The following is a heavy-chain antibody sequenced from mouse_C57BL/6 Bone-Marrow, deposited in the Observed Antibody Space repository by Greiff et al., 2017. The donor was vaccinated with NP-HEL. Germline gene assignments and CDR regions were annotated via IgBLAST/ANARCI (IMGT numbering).Heavy chain of an antibody. CDR2: INPGSGGT. Sequence: QVQLQQSGAELVRPGTSVKVSCKASGYAFTNYLIEWVKQRPGQGLEWIGVINPGSGGTNYNEKFKGKATLTADKSSSTAYMQLSSLTSEDSAVYFCARKELGRGDYWGQGTTLTVSS. J-gene: IGHJ2*01. CDR1: GYAFTNYL. CDR3: ARKELGRGDY. V-gene: IGHV1-54*01. D-gene: IGHD2-12*01.